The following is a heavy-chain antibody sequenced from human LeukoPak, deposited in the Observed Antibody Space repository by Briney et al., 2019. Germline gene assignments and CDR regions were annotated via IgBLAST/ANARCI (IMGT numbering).Heavy chain of an antibody. V-gene: IGHV3-7*01. D-gene: IGHD6-19*01. CDR1: GFTFTTYW. Sequence: PGGSLRLSCAASGFTFTTYWMTWVRQTPGRGLEWLANIKQDGSVKYYVDSVKGRFTISRDNAKNSLYLQMISLRAEDTGVYYCATGSGWHDHWGQGTLVAVSS. CDR2: IKQDGSVK. CDR3: ATGSGWHDH. J-gene: IGHJ5*02.